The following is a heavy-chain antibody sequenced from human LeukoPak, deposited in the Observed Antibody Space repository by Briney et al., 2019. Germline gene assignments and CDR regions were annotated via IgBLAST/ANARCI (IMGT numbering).Heavy chain of an antibody. J-gene: IGHJ4*02. CDR1: GFSVSSNY. CDR2: IYSGDNT. CDR3: ASESKNGYNDY. Sequence: GGSLRPSCAASGFSVSSNYMSWVRQAPGKGLEWVSVIYSGDNTYYADSVKGRFTISRDNSKNTLYLQMNSLRAEDTAVYYCASESKNGYNDYWGQGTLVTVSS. V-gene: IGHV3-53*01. D-gene: IGHD5-24*01.